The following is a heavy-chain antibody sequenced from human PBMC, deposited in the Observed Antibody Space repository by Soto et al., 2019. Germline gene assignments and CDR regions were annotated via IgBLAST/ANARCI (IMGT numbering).Heavy chain of an antibody. CDR1: GYTFTGYY. CDR3: ACIYDSSGYYYGNNWFDP. CDR2: INPNSGGT. D-gene: IGHD3-22*01. V-gene: IGHV1-2*04. Sequence: ASVKVSCKASGYTFTGYYMHWVRQAPGQGREWMGWINPNSGGTNYAQKFQGWVTMTRDTSISTAYMGLSRLRSDDTAVYYCACIYDSSGYYYGNNWFDPWGQGTLVTVSS. J-gene: IGHJ5*02.